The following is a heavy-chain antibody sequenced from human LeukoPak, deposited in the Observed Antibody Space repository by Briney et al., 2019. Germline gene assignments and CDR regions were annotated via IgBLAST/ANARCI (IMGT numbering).Heavy chain of an antibody. V-gene: IGHV3-66*02. J-gene: IGHJ4*02. CDR3: AKAPSRSYGPEGY. D-gene: IGHD3-10*01. CDR1: GFTVSTYY. CDR2: IYSGGAA. Sequence: GGSLRLSCAASGFTVSTYYMNWVRQAPGQGLEWVSVIYSGGAAYPADSMKVRFTISRDISKNTLYLQMNSLRAEDTAVYYCAKAPSRSYGPEGYWGQGTLVTVSS.